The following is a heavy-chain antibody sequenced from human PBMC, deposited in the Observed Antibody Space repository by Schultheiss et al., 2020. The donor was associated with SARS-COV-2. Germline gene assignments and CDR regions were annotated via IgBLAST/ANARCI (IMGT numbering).Heavy chain of an antibody. D-gene: IGHD2-2*01. CDR2: IYYSGST. CDR3: ARDRVVPAAFYYYGMDV. J-gene: IGHJ6*02. V-gene: IGHV4-4*02. CDR1: GGSISSSNW. Sequence: SETLSLTCAVSGGSISSSNWWSWVRQPPGKGLEWIGYIYYSGSTNYNPSLKSRVTISVDTSKNQFSLKLSSVTAADTAVYYCARDRVVPAAFYYYGMDVWGQGTTVTVSS.